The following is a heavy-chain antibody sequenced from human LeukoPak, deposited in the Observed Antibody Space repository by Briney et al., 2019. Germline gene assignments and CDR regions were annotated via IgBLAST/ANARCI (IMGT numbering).Heavy chain of an antibody. CDR2: TYYRSHWVY. J-gene: IGHJ4*02. Sequence: SQTLSLTCAISGDSVSSNNAAWNSIRQSPSRGLEWLGRTYYRSHWVYDYAGSVKGRITVNPDTSKNQFSLQLKSVIPEDTAVHYCARESVAERFDCWSQGSLVTVSS. CDR1: GDSVSSNNAA. CDR3: ARESVAERFDC. V-gene: IGHV6-1*01. D-gene: IGHD1-1*01.